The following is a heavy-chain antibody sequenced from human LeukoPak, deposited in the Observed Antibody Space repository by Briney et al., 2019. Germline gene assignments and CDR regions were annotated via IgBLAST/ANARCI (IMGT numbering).Heavy chain of an antibody. V-gene: IGHV4-34*01. CDR3: ARIIHGGNSESDY. J-gene: IGHJ4*02. Sequence: PSETLSLTCAVYGGSFSGYYWSWIRQPPGKGLEWIGEINHSGSTNYNPSLKSRVTISVDTSKNQFSLKLSSVTAADTAVYYCARIIHGGNSESDYWGQGTLVTVSS. CDR2: INHSGST. D-gene: IGHD4-23*01. CDR1: GGSFSGYY.